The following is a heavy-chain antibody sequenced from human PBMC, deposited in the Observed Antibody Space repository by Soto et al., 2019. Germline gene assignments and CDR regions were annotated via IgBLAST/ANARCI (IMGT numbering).Heavy chain of an antibody. V-gene: IGHV4-30-2*01. D-gene: IGHD3-3*01. Sequence: LSETLSLTCAVSGGSISSGGYSWSWIRQPPGKGLEWIGYIYHSGSTYYNPSLKSRVTISVDRSKNQFSLKLSSVTAADTAVYYCARGPLFGRWGQGTLVTVSS. CDR2: IYHSGST. J-gene: IGHJ4*02. CDR1: GGSISSGGYS. CDR3: ARGPLFGR.